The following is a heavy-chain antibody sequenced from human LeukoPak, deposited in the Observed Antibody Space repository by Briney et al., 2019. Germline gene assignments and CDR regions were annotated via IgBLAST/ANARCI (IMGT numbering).Heavy chain of an antibody. CDR3: ARSEEGYYYYGMEV. CDR1: GGSITSGDYY. D-gene: IGHD1-14*01. Sequence: SQTLSLTCTVSGGSITSGDYYWSWIRQPPGKGLEWIGYIYYSGSAYYNPSLKSRVTISVDMSKNQFSPKLSSLTAADTGVYYCARSEEGYYYYGMEVWGQGTTVTVSS. V-gene: IGHV4-30-4*01. J-gene: IGHJ6*02. CDR2: IYYSGSA.